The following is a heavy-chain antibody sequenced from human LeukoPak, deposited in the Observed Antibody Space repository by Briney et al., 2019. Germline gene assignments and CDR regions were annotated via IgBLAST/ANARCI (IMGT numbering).Heavy chain of an antibody. CDR1: GGSISSYY. J-gene: IGHJ4*02. D-gene: IGHD2-21*02. CDR3: ARHVRGVVTAIFDY. Sequence: SETLSLTCTVSGGSISSYYWSWIRQPPGKGLEWIGYIYYSGSTNYNPSLKSRVTISVDTSKNQFSLKLSSVTAADTAVYYCARHVRGVVTAIFDYWGQGTLVTVSS. V-gene: IGHV4-59*08. CDR2: IYYSGST.